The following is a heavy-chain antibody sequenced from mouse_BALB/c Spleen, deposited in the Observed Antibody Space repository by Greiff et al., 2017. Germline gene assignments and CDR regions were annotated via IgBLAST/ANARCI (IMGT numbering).Heavy chain of an antibody. CDR2: IYPGSGNT. CDR3: AKKYGHSWFAD. V-gene: IGHV1-77*01. CDR1: GYTFTDYY. D-gene: IGHD2-10*02. J-gene: IGHJ3*01. Sequence: VQLQQSGAELVRPGASVKLSCTASGYTFTDYYINWVKQRTGQGLEWFGEIYPGSGNTYYNEKFKGKATLTADKSSITDYVQLSSLTSEDSAVYYCAKKYGHSWFADWGQGTLVTVSA.